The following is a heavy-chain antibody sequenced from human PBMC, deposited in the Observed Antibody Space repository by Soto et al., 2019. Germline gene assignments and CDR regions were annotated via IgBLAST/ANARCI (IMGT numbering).Heavy chain of an antibody. CDR1: GYSFTSYW. CDR2: IYPGDSDT. D-gene: IGHD1-7*01. J-gene: IGHJ6*02. Sequence: GESLKISCKGSGYSFTSYWIGWVRQMPGKGLEWMGIIYPGDSDTRYSPSFQGQVTISADKSISTAYLQWSSLKASDTAMYYCARHLGFESGTTPGYYYYYYGMDVWGQGTTVTVSS. CDR3: ARHLGFESGTTPGYYYYYYGMDV. V-gene: IGHV5-51*01.